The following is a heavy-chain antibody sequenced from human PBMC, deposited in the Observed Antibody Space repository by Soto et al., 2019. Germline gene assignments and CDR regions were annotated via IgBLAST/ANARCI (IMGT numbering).Heavy chain of an antibody. CDR3: AREDDTTGHYSWFDP. Sequence: SVKVSCKPSGTTFDSFTFAWLRQAPGQGLEWLGGFVPMFASATIAQRFQGRVRITADASTGTGYMELSDLRSDDSAIYYCAREDDTTGHYSWFDPWGPGTLVTVSS. V-gene: IGHV1-69*13. CDR1: GTTFDSFT. D-gene: IGHD3-9*01. CDR2: FVPMFASA. J-gene: IGHJ5*02.